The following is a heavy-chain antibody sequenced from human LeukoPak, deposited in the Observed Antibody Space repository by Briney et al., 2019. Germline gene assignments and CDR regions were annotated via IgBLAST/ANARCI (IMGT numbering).Heavy chain of an antibody. CDR1: GFTFSNYV. J-gene: IGHJ4*02. Sequence: GGAQRLSCAASGFTFSNYVMHWVRQAPGKGLEWVAVIWHDGSNKYYPDSVRGGFTLSRADSKNSLYLQMNSLRDDDTAVYFCARTSAIAAAGMLDYWGQGTLVTVSS. CDR3: ARTSAIAAAGMLDY. V-gene: IGHV3-33*01. D-gene: IGHD6-13*01. CDR2: IWHDGSNK.